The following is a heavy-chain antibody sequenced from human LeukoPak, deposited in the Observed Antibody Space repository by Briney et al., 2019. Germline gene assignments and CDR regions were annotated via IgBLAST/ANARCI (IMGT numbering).Heavy chain of an antibody. D-gene: IGHD1-26*01. Sequence: SSETLSLTCTVSGGSISSYYWSWLRQPPGEGLEWIGYIYYSGSTHYNPSLKSRVTMSVDTSKTQFSLKLSSVTAADTAVYYCASGKSGSHGDYWGQGTLVTVSS. J-gene: IGHJ4*02. CDR3: ASGKSGSHGDY. CDR1: GGSISSYY. V-gene: IGHV4-59*01. CDR2: IYYSGST.